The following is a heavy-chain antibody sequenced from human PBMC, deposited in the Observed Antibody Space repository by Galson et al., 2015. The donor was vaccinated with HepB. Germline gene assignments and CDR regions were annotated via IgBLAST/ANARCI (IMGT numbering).Heavy chain of an antibody. D-gene: IGHD3-3*01. Sequence: SLRLSCAASGFIFSKSHMSWLRQAPGKGLEWISYISNSGATIHYAASVRGRFTISRDNAKNSLYLQINRLRAEDTAVYYCARERVVIPTTGMDVWGQGTTVTVSS. V-gene: IGHV3-11*01. J-gene: IGHJ6*02. CDR1: GFIFSKSH. CDR2: ISNSGATI. CDR3: ARERVVIPTTGMDV.